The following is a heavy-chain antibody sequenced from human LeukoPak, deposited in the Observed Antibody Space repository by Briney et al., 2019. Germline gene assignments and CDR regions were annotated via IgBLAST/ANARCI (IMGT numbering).Heavy chain of an antibody. CDR1: GGSISRSGYY. CDR2: IYYSGST. Sequence: PSETLSLTCTVSGGSISRSGYYWGWIRQPPGKGLEWIGSIYYSGSTYCNPSLRSRVTISVDTSKNQFSLKLSSVTAADTAVYYCVRANHFDYWGQGTLVTVSS. V-gene: IGHV4-39*07. J-gene: IGHJ4*02. D-gene: IGHD1-14*01. CDR3: VRANHFDY.